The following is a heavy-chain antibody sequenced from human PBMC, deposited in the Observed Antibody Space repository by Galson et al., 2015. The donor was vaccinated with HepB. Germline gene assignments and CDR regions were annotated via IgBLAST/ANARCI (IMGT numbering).Heavy chain of an antibody. V-gene: IGHV2-70*11. J-gene: IGHJ6*02. CDR2: LDWDDDK. CDR3: ARIPGYYDSSGYYYYYGMDV. D-gene: IGHD3-22*01. Sequence: PALVKPTQTLTLTCTFSGFSLSTSGMCVSWIRQPPGKALEWLARLDWDDDKYYSTSLKTRLTISKDTSKNQVVLTMTNMDPVDTATYYCARIPGYYDSSGYYYYYGMDVWGQGTTVTVSS. CDR1: GFSLSTSGMC.